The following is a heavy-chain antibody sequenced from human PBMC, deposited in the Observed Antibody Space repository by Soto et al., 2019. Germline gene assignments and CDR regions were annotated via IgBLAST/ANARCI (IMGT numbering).Heavy chain of an antibody. CDR3: ARGSYYYDSSGYYHY. CDR2: IYYSGST. D-gene: IGHD3-22*01. V-gene: IGHV4-59*08. CDR1: GGSISSYY. Sequence: SETLSLTCTVSGGSISSYYWSWIRQPPGKGLEWIGYIYYSGSTYYNPSLKSRVTISVDTSKNQFSLKLSSVTAADTALYYCARGSYYYDSSGYYHYWSQGTLVTVSS. J-gene: IGHJ4*02.